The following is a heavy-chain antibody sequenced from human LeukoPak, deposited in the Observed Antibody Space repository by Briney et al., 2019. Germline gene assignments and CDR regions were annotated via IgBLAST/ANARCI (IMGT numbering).Heavy chain of an antibody. CDR2: IYYSGST. D-gene: IGHD4-23*01. V-gene: IGHV4-59*08. CDR1: GGSISSYY. J-gene: IGHJ4*02. Sequence: PSETLSLTCTVSGGSISSYYWSWIRQPPGKGLGWIGYIYYSGSTNYNPSLKSRVTISVDTSKNQFSLKLSSVTAADTAVYYCARSVRGVTPFDYWGQGTLVTVSS. CDR3: ARSVRGVTPFDY.